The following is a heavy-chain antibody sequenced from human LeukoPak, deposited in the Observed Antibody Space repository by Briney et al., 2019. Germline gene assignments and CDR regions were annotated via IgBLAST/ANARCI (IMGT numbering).Heavy chain of an antibody. CDR1: GGTFSSYA. CDR2: IIPIFGTA. Sequence: GASVKVSCKASGGTFSSYAISWVRQAPGQGLEWMGGIIPIFGTANYAQKFQGRVTITTDESTSTAYMELSSLRSEDTAVYYCASAPWGDYDSSGYYYGNAFDIWGQGTKVTVSS. CDR3: ASAPWGDYDSSGYYYGNAFDI. J-gene: IGHJ3*02. V-gene: IGHV1-69*05. D-gene: IGHD3-22*01.